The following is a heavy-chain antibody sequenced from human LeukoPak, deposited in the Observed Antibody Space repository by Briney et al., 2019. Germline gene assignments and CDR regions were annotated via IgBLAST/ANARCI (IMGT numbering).Heavy chain of an antibody. D-gene: IGHD2-21*02. CDR3: AREGFYGVDCPAYFDL. Sequence: GGSLTLSCTASGFTFSSYDMHWVRHTTGKGLEWVSAIDTAGGTYYPDFRRGRFTLSRENAKNSFYLQMNSLRAGDTAVYYCAREGFYGVDCPAYFDLWGRGTLVTVSS. CDR1: GFTFSSYD. CDR2: IDTAGGT. J-gene: IGHJ2*01. V-gene: IGHV3-13*04.